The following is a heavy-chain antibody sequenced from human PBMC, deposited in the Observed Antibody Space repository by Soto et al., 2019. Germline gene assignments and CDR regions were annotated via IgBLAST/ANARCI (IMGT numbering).Heavy chain of an antibody. V-gene: IGHV3-33*01. J-gene: IGHJ3*02. CDR3: ARDRPATMVRGLGGYAAPNAFDI. CDR2: IWYDGSNK. Sequence: QVQLVESGGGVVQPGRSLRLSCAASGFTFSSYGMHWVRQAPGKGLEWVAVIWYDGSNKYYADSVKGRFTISRDNSKNTLYLQMNILRAEDTAVYYCARDRPATMVRGLGGYAAPNAFDIWGQGTMLTVSS. D-gene: IGHD3-10*01. CDR1: GFTFSSYG.